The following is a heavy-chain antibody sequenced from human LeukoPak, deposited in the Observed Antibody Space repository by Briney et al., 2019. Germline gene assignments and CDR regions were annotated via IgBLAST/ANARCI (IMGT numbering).Heavy chain of an antibody. CDR3: ARDKAHRYGRNFDT. J-gene: IGHJ4*02. V-gene: IGHV4-59*01. Sequence: SETLSLTCSVSGGSISTYYWKWIVQTPGKGLEWIGHISNGRTDYNPSLKSRVTISVDTSKNQFSLKLTSVTAADTAVYYCARDKAHRYGRNFDTWGQKALVIVSS. CDR1: GGSISTYY. CDR2: ISNGRT. D-gene: IGHD5-18*01.